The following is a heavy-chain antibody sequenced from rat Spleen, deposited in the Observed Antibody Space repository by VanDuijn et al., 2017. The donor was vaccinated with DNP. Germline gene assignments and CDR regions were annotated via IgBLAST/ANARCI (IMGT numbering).Heavy chain of an antibody. V-gene: IGHV2S1*01. CDR2: VQSGENT. J-gene: IGHJ3*01. CDR1: GFSLTSYN. D-gene: IGHD1-11*01. Sequence: QVQMKETGPGLVHTTQTLSVTCTVSGFSLTSYNVHWVRQPPGKGLEWLGRVQSGENTDYDSGLNSRLSISRDTSKSQVFLKKNSLQPEDTGTYYCARQDYGGWFAYWGQGTLVTVSS. CDR3: ARQDYGGWFAY.